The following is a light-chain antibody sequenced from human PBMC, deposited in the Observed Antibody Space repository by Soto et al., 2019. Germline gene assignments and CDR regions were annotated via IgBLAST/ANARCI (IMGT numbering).Light chain of an antibody. Sequence: EIVMTQSPATLSVSPGERATLSCRASQSARSNLAWYQQKPGQAPRLLIYGASTRATGIPARFSGSGSGTDFTLTISSLQSEDFAVYYCQQYHISPPDTFGQGTKVEIK. J-gene: IGKJ2*01. CDR3: QQYHISPPDT. CDR1: QSARSN. CDR2: GAS. V-gene: IGKV3-15*01.